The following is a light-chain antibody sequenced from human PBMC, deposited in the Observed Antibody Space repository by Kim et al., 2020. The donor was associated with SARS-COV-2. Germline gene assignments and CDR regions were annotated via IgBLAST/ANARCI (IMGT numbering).Light chain of an antibody. V-gene: IGLV3-25*03. CDR1: ALPKQY. Sequence: VSPGQTPRITCSGDALPKQYAYWYQQKPGQAPVLVIYKDSERPSGIPERFAGSSSGRTVTLTISGVQAEDEADYYCQSADSSGTYVFGTGTKVTVL. CDR3: QSADSSGTYV. J-gene: IGLJ1*01. CDR2: KDS.